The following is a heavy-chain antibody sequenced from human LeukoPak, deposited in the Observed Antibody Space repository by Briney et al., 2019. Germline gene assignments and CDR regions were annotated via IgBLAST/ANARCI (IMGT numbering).Heavy chain of an antibody. D-gene: IGHD3-16*01. CDR2: ISSSDTI. Sequence: PGGSLRLSCAASGFTFSSYGMNWVRQAPGKGLEWVSYISSSDTIYYADSVKGRFTISRNNAKNSLYLQTNSLRDEDTAVYYCAAGAFGGFDYWGQGTLVTVSS. J-gene: IGHJ4*02. V-gene: IGHV3-48*02. CDR1: GFTFSSYG. CDR3: AAGAFGGFDY.